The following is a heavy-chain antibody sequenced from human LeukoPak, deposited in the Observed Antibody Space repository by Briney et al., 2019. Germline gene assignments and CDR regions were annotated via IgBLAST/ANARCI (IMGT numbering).Heavy chain of an antibody. D-gene: IGHD3-10*01. J-gene: IGHJ6*03. CDR3: ARQGTNYYYYYMDV. CDR2: ISSSSSYI. Sequence: KTGGSLRLSCAASGFTFSSYSMNWVRQAPGKGLEWVSSISSSSSYIYYADSVKGRFTISRDNAKNSLYLQMNSLRAEDTAVYYCARQGTNYYYYYMDVWGKGTTVTISS. CDR1: GFTFSSYS. V-gene: IGHV3-21*01.